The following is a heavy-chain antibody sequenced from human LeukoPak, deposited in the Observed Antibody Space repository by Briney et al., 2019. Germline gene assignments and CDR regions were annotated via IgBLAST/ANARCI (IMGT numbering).Heavy chain of an antibody. CDR3: APDLPWARV. D-gene: IGHD7-27*01. V-gene: IGHV3-7*01. J-gene: IGHJ4*02. CDR2: INQDGSEE. Sequence: GGSLRLSCAASGFTFSNYWMTWVRQAPGKGLEWVAHINQDGSEEHYMDSVKARFTISRDNAKNSLYLQMNSLRAEDTAVYYCAPDLPWARVWGQGTLVTVSS. CDR1: GFTFSNYW.